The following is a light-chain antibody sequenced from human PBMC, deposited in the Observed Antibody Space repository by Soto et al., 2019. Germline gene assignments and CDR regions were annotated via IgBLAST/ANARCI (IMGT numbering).Light chain of an antibody. J-gene: IGKJ1*01. CDR3: QQYGVSPGT. CDR2: GAS. Sequence: EIVLTQSPGTLSLSPGERATLSCRASQRVSSNFLAWFQQKPGQAPRILIFGASSRDVDIPARFSGSGSGTDFTLTISRLEAEDFAVYYCQQYGVSPGTFGQGTKVEIK. CDR1: QRVSSNF. V-gene: IGKV3-20*01.